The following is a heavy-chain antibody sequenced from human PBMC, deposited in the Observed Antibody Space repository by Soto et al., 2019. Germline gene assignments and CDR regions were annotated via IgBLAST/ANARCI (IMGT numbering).Heavy chain of an antibody. CDR1: GFTFSSYG. CDR3: ARDGCSGSNCLNWFDP. D-gene: IGHD2-15*01. CDR2: ISYDGSNK. Sequence: PGGSLRLSCAASGFTFSSYGMYWVRQAPGKGLEWVAVISYDGSNKYYADSVKGRFTISRDNSKNTLYLQMNSLRAEDTALYYCARDGCSGSNCLNWFDPWGQGTLVTVSS. V-gene: IGHV3-30*03. J-gene: IGHJ5*02.